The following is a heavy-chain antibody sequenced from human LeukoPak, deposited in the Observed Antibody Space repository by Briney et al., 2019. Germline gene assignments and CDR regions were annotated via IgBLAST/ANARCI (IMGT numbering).Heavy chain of an antibody. V-gene: IGHV3-48*02. CDR3: ARESQGDHVDY. CDR2: ISSSGSSV. D-gene: IGHD2-21*02. J-gene: IGHJ4*02. Sequence: PGGSLRLSCAASGFTFSSYSMYWVRQAPGKGLEWVSYISSSGSSVYYADSVKGRFTISRDNAKNSLHLQMNSLRDEDTAVYYCARESQGDHVDYWGQGTLLTVSS. CDR1: GFTFSSYS.